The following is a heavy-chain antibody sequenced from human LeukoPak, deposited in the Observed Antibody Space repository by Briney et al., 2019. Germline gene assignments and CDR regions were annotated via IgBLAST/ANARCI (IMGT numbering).Heavy chain of an antibody. J-gene: IGHJ6*03. Sequence: SETLSLTCAVYGGSFSGYYWSWIRQPPGKGLEWIGEINHSGSTNYNPSLKSRVTISVDTSKNQFSLKLSSVTAADTAVYYCARGYDYVWGSYPPYYYMDVWGKGTTVTVSS. CDR3: ARGYDYVWGSYPPYYYMDV. D-gene: IGHD3-16*02. CDR1: GGSFSGYY. V-gene: IGHV4-34*01. CDR2: INHSGST.